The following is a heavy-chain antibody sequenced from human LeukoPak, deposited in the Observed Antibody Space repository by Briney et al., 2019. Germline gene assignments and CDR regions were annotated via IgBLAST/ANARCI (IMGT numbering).Heavy chain of an antibody. V-gene: IGHV3-23*01. Sequence: GGSLRLSCAASGFTFSSYAMSWVRQAPGKGLEWVSAISGSGDSTYYGDSVKGRFIISKDNAKNTVYLQMNNLRAEDTAVYYCVSFYETYWGRGTLVTVSS. CDR3: VSFYETY. CDR2: ISGSGDST. CDR1: GFTFSSYA. D-gene: IGHD2-2*01. J-gene: IGHJ4*02.